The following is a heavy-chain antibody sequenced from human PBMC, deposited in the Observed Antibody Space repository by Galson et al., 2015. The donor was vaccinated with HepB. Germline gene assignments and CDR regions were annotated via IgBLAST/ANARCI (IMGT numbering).Heavy chain of an antibody. CDR2: ISGSGSAT. Sequence: SLRLSCATSGFTFGASAMTWVRQAPGKGLEWVATISGSGSATFYVDSVKGRFTISRDKSENTLSLHMTSLRVEDTAVYYCARDTSASGSYGIFDQWGQGTLVTVSS. CDR3: ARDTSASGSYGIFDQ. CDR1: GFTFGASA. V-gene: IGHV3-23*01. J-gene: IGHJ4*02. D-gene: IGHD3-22*01.